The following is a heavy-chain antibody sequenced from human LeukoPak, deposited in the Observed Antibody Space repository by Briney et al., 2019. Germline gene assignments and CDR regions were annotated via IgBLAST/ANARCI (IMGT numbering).Heavy chain of an antibody. V-gene: IGHV4-31*03. CDR2: IYYSGST. Sequence: SQTLSLTCTVSGGSISRGGYYWSWIRQHPGKGLEWIGYIYYSGSTYYNPSLKSRVTISVDTSKNQFSLKLSSVTAADTAVYYCAVAAAGLFDYWGQGTLVTVSS. J-gene: IGHJ4*02. CDR3: AVAAAGLFDY. D-gene: IGHD6-13*01. CDR1: GGSISRGGYY.